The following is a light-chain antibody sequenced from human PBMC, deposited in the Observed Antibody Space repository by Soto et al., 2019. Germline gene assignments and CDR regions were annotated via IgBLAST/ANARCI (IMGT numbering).Light chain of an antibody. CDR3: QPYGSSGT. CDR2: GAS. CDR1: QSISSY. Sequence: IGMMQSAATLSVYRGERATRSCRASQSISSYLAWYQQKSGQAPRLLIYGASNRATGTPDRFSGSGSGTDFTLTISSLAPEAFPVYYCQPYGSSGTFGQGTKVDI. V-gene: IGKV3-20*01. J-gene: IGKJ1*01.